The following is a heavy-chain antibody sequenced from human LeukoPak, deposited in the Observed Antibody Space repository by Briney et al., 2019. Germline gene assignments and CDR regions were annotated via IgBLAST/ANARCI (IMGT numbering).Heavy chain of an antibody. CDR2: INPNSGGT. CDR3: ARQGRIPRIAAAGNWFDP. J-gene: IGHJ5*02. D-gene: IGHD6-13*01. CDR1: GYTFTGYY. Sequence: ASVKVSCKASGYTFTGYYMHWVGQAPGQGLEWMGWINPNSGGTNYAQKFQGRVTMTRDTSISTAYMELSRLRSDDTAVYYCARQGRIPRIAAAGNWFDPWGQGTLVTVSS. V-gene: IGHV1-2*02.